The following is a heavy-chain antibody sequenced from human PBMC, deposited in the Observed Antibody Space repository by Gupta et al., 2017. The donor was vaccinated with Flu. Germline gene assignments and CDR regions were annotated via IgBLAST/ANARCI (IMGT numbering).Heavy chain of an antibody. V-gene: IGHV1-18*01. CDR2: ISAYNGNT. D-gene: IGHD3-3*01. CDR1: GYTFTSYG. J-gene: IGHJ4*02. Sequence: QVQLVQSGAEVKKPGASVKVSCKASGYTFTSYGISWVRQDPGQGLEWMGWISAYNGNTNYAQKLQGRVTMTTDTPTSTAYMELRSLRSDDTAVYYCARDKPQRDPPLEWLLSATGTSVPFDYWGQGTLVTVSS. CDR3: ARDKPQRDPPLEWLLSATGTSVPFDY.